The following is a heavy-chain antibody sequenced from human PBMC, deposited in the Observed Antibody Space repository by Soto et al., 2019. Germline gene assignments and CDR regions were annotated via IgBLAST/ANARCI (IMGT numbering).Heavy chain of an antibody. CDR1: GYIFIHCF. CDR2: INPSSGTT. Sequence: QVQLVQSGAEMKPPGASVKLSCQASGYIFIHCFMHWVRQAPGQGLEWMGGINPSSGTTTYAQKFQGSVTVTRDNSTSTVYMELSSLGSGHTAMDYCARSLGETTSLFDYWGQGSLVTFSA. J-gene: IGHJ4*02. D-gene: IGHD1-26*01. V-gene: IGHV1-46*01. CDR3: ARSLGETTSLFDY.